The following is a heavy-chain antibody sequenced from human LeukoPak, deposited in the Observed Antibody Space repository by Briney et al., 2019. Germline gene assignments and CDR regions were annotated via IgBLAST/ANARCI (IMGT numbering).Heavy chain of an antibody. Sequence: SETLSLTCTVSGGSIDRGGYYWGWVRQHPGKGLGWIGYIYYSGNTYSNPPLKSRLTISLDTSKTQFSLNLRSVTAADTAVYFRARLRAAAGAFDYWGLGTLVTVSS. CDR3: ARLRAAAGAFDY. V-gene: IGHV4-31*03. D-gene: IGHD6-13*01. J-gene: IGHJ4*02. CDR2: IYYSGNT. CDR1: GGSIDRGGYY.